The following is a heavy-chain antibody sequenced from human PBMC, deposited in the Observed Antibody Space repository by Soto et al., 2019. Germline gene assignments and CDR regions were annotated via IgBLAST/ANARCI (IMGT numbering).Heavy chain of an antibody. CDR1: GFTFSSYA. J-gene: IGHJ6*03. CDR3: ARGPYYYYYMDV. V-gene: IGHV3-64*01. Sequence: EVQLVESGGGLVQPGGSLRLSCAASGFTFSSYAMHWVRQAPGKGLEYVSAISSNGGSTYYANSVKGRFTISRDNSKNTLYLQMGSLRAEDMAVYYCARGPYYYYYMDVWGKGTSVTGSS. CDR2: ISSNGGST.